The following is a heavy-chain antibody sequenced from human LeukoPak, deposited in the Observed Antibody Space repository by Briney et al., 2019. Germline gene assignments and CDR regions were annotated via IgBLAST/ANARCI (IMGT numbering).Heavy chain of an antibody. J-gene: IGHJ4*02. V-gene: IGHV4-59*01. CDR1: GASINDYY. Sequence: SETLSLTCSVSGASINDYYWTWIRQPPGKGLEWIGYVYHTGTSGYHPSLKSRVAMSLDTSKNQVSLKLRSVAAADTAVYFCTRVVNGGHFDYWGQGTLVTVSS. D-gene: IGHD2-8*01. CDR2: VYHTGTS. CDR3: TRVVNGGHFDY.